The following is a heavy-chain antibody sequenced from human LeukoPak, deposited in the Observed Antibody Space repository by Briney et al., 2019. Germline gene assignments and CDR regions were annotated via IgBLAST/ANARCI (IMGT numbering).Heavy chain of an antibody. V-gene: IGHV1-69*13. CDR3: ARGRYDILTGFFDY. CDR2: VIPIFGTA. Sequence: SVKVSCKASGGTFSSYAISWVRQAPGQGLEWMGGVIPIFGTANYAQKFQGRVTITADESTSTAYMELSSLRSEDTAVYYCARGRYDILTGFFDYWGQGTLVTVSS. CDR1: GGTFSSYA. J-gene: IGHJ4*02. D-gene: IGHD3-9*01.